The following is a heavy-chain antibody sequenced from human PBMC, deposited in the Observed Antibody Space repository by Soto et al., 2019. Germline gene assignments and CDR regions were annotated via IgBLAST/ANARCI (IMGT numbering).Heavy chain of an antibody. CDR3: ARDTVVVVAASPLGGMDV. D-gene: IGHD2-15*01. CDR2: IWYDGSKK. V-gene: IGHV3-33*01. J-gene: IGHJ6*02. Sequence: QVQLVESGGGVVQPGRSLRLSCAASGFTFSSYGMHWVRQAPGKRLEWVAVIWYDGSKKYYADSVNGRFTISRDNSKNTLYLQMNRLRAEDTAVYYCARDTVVVVAASPLGGMDVWGQGTTVTVSS. CDR1: GFTFSSYG.